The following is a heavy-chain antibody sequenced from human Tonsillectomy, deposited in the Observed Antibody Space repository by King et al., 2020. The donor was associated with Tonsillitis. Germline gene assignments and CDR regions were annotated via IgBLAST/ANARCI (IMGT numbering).Heavy chain of an antibody. CDR1: GFTFSSYE. CDR3: ARISTTSSLAFDI. V-gene: IGHV3-48*03. Sequence: VQLVESGGGLVQPGGSLRLSCAASGFTFSSYEMNWVRQAPGKGLEWVSYISSSGSTLYYTDSVKGRFTISRDNAKNSLYLQMNSLRAEDTAVYYCARISTTSSLAFDIWGQGTMVTVSS. D-gene: IGHD2-2*01. J-gene: IGHJ3*02. CDR2: ISSSGSTL.